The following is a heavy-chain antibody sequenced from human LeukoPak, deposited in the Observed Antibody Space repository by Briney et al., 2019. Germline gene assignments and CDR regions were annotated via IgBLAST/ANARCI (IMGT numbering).Heavy chain of an antibody. CDR3: ARGFYCSGGSCYSAWAFDY. V-gene: IGHV4-4*07. D-gene: IGHD2-15*01. CDR2: IYTSGST. J-gene: IGHJ4*02. CDR1: GGSISSYY. Sequence: SETLSLTCTVSGGSISSYYWSWIRQPAGKGLEWIGRIYTSGSTNYNPSLKSRVTMSVDTSKNQFSLKLNSVTAADTAVYYCARGFYCSGGSCYSAWAFDYWGQGTLVTVSS.